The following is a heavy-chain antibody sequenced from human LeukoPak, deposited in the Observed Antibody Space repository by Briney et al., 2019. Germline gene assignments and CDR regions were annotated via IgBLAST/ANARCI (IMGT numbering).Heavy chain of an antibody. CDR2: INHSGST. Sequence: SETLSLTCVVSGGSISTHNWWSWVRQPPGKGLEWIGEINHSGSTNYNPSLKSRVTISVDTSKNQFSLKLNSVTAADTAVYYCARVFNYGWFDPWGQGTLVTVSS. J-gene: IGHJ5*02. CDR3: ARVFNYGWFDP. D-gene: IGHD4-11*01. V-gene: IGHV4-4*02. CDR1: GGSISTHNW.